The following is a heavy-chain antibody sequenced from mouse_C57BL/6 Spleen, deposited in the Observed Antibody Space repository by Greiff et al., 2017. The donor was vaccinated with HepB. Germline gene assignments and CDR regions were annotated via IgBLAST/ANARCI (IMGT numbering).Heavy chain of an antibody. D-gene: IGHD2-4*01. CDR2: IYPGDGDT. CDR3: AKEGFYDYDGDFDY. Sequence: VKLQESGPELVKPGASVKISCKASGYAFSSSWMNWVKQRPGKGLEWIGRIYPGDGDTNYNGKFKGKATLTADKSSSTAYMQLSSLTSEDSAVYFCAKEGFYDYDGDFDYWGQGTTLTVSS. J-gene: IGHJ2*01. V-gene: IGHV1-82*01. CDR1: GYAFSSSW.